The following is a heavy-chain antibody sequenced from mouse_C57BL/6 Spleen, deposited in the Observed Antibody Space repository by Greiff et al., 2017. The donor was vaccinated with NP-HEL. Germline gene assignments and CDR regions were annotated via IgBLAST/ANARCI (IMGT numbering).Heavy chain of an antibody. CDR1: GYSITSGYY. V-gene: IGHV3-6*01. CDR2: ISYDGSN. D-gene: IGHD1-1*01. J-gene: IGHJ2*01. Sequence: EVHLVESGPGLVKPSQSLSLTCSVTGYSITSGYYWNWIRQFPGNKLEWMGYISYDGSNNYNPSIKNRISITRDTSKNQFFLKLNSVTTEDTATYYCAISTVVARLGYWGQGTTLTVSS. CDR3: AISTVVARLGY.